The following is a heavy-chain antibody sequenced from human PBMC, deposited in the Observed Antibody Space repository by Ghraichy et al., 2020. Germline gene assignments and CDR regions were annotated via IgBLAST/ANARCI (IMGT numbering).Heavy chain of an antibody. CDR2: IDTNTGNP. J-gene: IGHJ4*02. D-gene: IGHD6-13*01. CDR3: TRGGYLMAYSSSWYVY. V-gene: IGHV7-4-1*02. CDR1: GYTITSHA. Sequence: ASVKVSCKASGYTITSHAINWVRQAPGQGLEWTGWIDTNTGNPTYVQGFTGRFVFSLDTSVNTAYLQISSLKAEDTAIYYCTRGGYLMAYSSSWYVYWGQGTLITVSS.